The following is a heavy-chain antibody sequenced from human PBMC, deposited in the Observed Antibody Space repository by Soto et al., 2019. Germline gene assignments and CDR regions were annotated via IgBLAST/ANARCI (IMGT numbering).Heavy chain of an antibody. D-gene: IGHD2-15*01. Sequence: TRSLTCTVSGGSINTNNYYWGWVRQPPGKGLEWIGSVFYNGTTYYSPSLKSRVTISLATSRTQFSLKLDSVTAADTAVYYCARLVVVSTVANAWGQGTLVTVSS. J-gene: IGHJ5*02. V-gene: IGHV4-39*01. CDR3: ARLVVVSTVANA. CDR1: GGSINTNNYY. CDR2: VFYNGTT.